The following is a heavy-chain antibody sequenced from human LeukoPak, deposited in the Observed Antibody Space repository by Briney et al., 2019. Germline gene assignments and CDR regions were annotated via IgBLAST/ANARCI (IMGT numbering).Heavy chain of an antibody. V-gene: IGHV4-30-4*01. CDR2: IYYSGST. CDR3: TRVIGDFVSDF. J-gene: IGHJ4*02. D-gene: IGHD2-21*02. CDR1: GGSISSGDYY. Sequence: SETLSLTCTVSGGSISSGDYYWSWIRQPPGKGLEWIGYIYYSGSTYYNPSLQSRVTISADTSKNQFALDLRSVTAADTAVYYCTRVIGDFVSDFWGQGTLVTVSS.